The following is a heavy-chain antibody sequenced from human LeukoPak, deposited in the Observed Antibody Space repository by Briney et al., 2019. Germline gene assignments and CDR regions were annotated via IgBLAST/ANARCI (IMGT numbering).Heavy chain of an antibody. CDR1: GFTFSNYA. CDR2: ISGSGGST. J-gene: IGHJ3*02. CDR3: ALNGREVPSGAFDI. D-gene: IGHD3-16*02. Sequence: GGSLRLSCAASGFTFSNYAMSWVRQAPGKGLEWVSAISGSGGSTYYADSVKSRFTISRDNSKNPLYLQMNSLRAEDTAVYYCALNGREVPSGAFDIWGQGTMVTVSS. V-gene: IGHV3-23*01.